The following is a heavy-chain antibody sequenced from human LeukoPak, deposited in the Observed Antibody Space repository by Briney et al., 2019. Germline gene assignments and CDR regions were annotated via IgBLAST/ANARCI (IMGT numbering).Heavy chain of an antibody. D-gene: IGHD3-22*01. CDR1: GGSISSGGSY. V-gene: IGHV4-30-2*03. J-gene: IGHJ4*02. Sequence: SETLSLTCTVSGGSISSGGSYWSWLRQPPGKGLEWIGYIYHSGSTYYNPSLKSRVTISVDTSKNQFSLKLSSVTAADTAVYYCARHGSGYYDSSFSFDYWGQGTLVTVSS. CDR3: ARHGSGYYDSSFSFDY. CDR2: IYHSGST.